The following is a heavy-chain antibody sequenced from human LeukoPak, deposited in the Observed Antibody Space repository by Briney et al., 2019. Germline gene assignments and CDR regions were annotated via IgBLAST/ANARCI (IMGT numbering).Heavy chain of an antibody. CDR2: ISGSGSYI. J-gene: IGHJ6*01. CDR3: AAGYCESSARGHHYCMDL. CDR1: GFTFRSST. D-gene: IGHD3-22*01. Sequence: GGSLRLSCVASGFTFRSSTVNWVRQAPGKGLEWVSSISGSGSYIHYADSMKGRFTISRDNAKNTLYLQMNSLRYEDTAVYYCAAGYCESSARGHHYCMDLWRQGTTHSVPP. V-gene: IGHV3-21*04.